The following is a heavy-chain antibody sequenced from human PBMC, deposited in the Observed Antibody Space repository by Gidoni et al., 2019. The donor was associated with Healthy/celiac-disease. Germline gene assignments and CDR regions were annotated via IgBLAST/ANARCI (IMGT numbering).Heavy chain of an antibody. CDR1: GYTLTELS. CDR2: FDPEDGET. CDR3: ATRGGYCSGGSCFFDY. J-gene: IGHJ4*02. Sequence: QVQLVQSGAEVTKPGASVKVSCKVSGYTLTELSMHWVRQAPGKGLEWMGGFDPEDGETIYAQKFQGRVTMTEDTSTDTAYMELSSLRSEDTAVYYCATRGGYCSGGSCFFDYWGQGTLVTVSS. V-gene: IGHV1-24*01. D-gene: IGHD2-15*01.